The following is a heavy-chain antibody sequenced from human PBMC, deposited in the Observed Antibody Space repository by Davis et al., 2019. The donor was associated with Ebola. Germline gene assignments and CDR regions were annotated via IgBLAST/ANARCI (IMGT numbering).Heavy chain of an antibody. CDR1: GFAFSRHA. CDR2: ISFDQSTR. Sequence: PSGSLRLSCAASGFAFSRHAMHWVRQSPGKGLEWVAAISFDQSTRYYVDSVKGRFTISRDNSKNKLFLQMNSLRVEDTAVYFCARGLLQEQLIWNDAFDIWGQGTMVTVSS. CDR3: ARGLLQEQLIWNDAFDI. V-gene: IGHV3-30*04. J-gene: IGHJ3*02. D-gene: IGHD2-2*01.